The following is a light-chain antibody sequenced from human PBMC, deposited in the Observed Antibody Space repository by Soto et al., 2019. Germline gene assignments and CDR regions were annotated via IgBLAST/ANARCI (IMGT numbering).Light chain of an antibody. CDR1: SSNIGSNT. J-gene: IGLJ2*01. CDR3: AAWDDSLNGVV. CDR2: SNN. V-gene: IGLV1-44*01. Sequence: QSVLTQAPSASGTPGQRVTISCSGSSSNIGSNTVSWYQQVPGTAPKLLIYSNNQRPSGVPDRFSGSKSGTSASLAIGGLQSEDEADYYCAAWDDSLNGVVFGGGTQLTVL.